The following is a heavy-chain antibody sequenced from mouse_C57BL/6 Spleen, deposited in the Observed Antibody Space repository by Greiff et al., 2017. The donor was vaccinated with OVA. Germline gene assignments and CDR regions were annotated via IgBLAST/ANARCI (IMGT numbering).Heavy chain of an antibody. Sequence: EVKVVESGGGLVKPGGSLKLSCAASGFTFSDYGMHWVRQAPEKGLEWVAYISSGSSTIYYADTVKGRFTISRDNAKNTLFLQMTSLRSEDTAMYYCARYDNYFDYWGQGTTLTVSS. CDR2: ISSGSSTI. V-gene: IGHV5-17*01. CDR1: GFTFSDYG. J-gene: IGHJ2*01. D-gene: IGHD2-3*01. CDR3: ARYDNYFDY.